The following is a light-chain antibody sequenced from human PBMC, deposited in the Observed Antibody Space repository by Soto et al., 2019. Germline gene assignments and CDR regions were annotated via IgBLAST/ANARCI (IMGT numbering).Light chain of an antibody. CDR2: GAS. V-gene: IGKV3-20*01. CDR3: QQYGGSIT. Sequence: EIVLTQSPGTLSLSPGERATLSCRASQSVSSSYLAWYQQKPGQAPRLLIHGASSRATGLPDRFSGSGSGTDFTLTISRLEPEDFAVYYCQQYGGSITFGPGTKVDFK. J-gene: IGKJ3*01. CDR1: QSVSSSY.